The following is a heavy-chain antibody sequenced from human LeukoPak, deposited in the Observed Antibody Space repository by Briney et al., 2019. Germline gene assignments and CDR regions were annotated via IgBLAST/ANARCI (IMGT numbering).Heavy chain of an antibody. D-gene: IGHD3-10*01. CDR3: ATQGNYFDY. J-gene: IGHJ4*02. CDR2: IYYSGST. Sequence: SETLSLTCTVSGGSISSSSYYWGWIRQPPGKGLVWIGSIYYSGSTYYNPSLKSRVTISVDTSKNQFSLKLSSVTAADTAVYYCATQGNYFDYWGQGTLVTVSS. CDR1: GGSISSSSYY. V-gene: IGHV4-39*01.